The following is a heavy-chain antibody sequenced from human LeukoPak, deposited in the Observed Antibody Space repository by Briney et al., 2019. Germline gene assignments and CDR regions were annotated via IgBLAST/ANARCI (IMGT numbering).Heavy chain of an antibody. Sequence: WGSLRLSCSASGFTFSDYDMNWVRQAPGKGLEWVSSISGLSSYTYYGESVKGRFSISRDNAKNSLYLQMNSLGAEDTATYYCGRAFPPLRTSSAGDLWGQGILVTVSS. D-gene: IGHD3-16*01. CDR3: GRAFPPLRTSSAGDL. CDR1: GFTFSDYD. J-gene: IGHJ4*02. CDR2: ISGLSSYT. V-gene: IGHV3-21*01.